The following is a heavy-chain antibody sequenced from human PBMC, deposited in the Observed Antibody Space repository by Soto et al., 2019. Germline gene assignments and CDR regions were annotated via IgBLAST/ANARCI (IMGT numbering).Heavy chain of an antibody. J-gene: IGHJ3*02. Sequence: GGSLRLSCAASGFTFSSYAMSWVRQAPGKGLEWVSAISGSGGSTYYADSVKGRFTISRDNSKNTLYLQMNSLRAEDTAVYYCAKDGSVLRYFDWSESDAFDIWGQGTMVTVSS. V-gene: IGHV3-23*01. CDR2: ISGSGGST. CDR1: GFTFSSYA. CDR3: AKDGSVLRYFDWSESDAFDI. D-gene: IGHD3-9*01.